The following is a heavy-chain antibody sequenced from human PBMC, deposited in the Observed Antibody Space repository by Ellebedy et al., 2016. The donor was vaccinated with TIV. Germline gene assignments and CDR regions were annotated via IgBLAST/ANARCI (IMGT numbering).Heavy chain of an antibody. D-gene: IGHD3-10*01. CDR3: ARRSVGSGSYNKGFRY. V-gene: IGHV4-31*03. Sequence: SETLSLXXTVSGGSISSGGYYWSWIRQHPGKGLEWIGYIYYSGSTYYNPSLKSRVTISVDTSKNQFSLKLSSVTAADTAVYYCARRSVGSGSYNKGFRYWGQGTLVTVSS. CDR1: GGSISSGGYY. CDR2: IYYSGST. J-gene: IGHJ4*02.